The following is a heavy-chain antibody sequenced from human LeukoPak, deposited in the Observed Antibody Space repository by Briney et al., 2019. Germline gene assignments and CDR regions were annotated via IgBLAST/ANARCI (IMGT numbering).Heavy chain of an antibody. CDR1: GYTFTSYN. D-gene: IGHD3-9*01. Sequence: ASVKVSCKASGYTFTSYNINWVRQASGQGLEWMGWMNPSNGNTGFAQSFQGRLTLTRNTSIGTAYMELSSLRSEDTAVYYCAAARYYDILTGYYTPGLDYWGQGTLVTVSS. J-gene: IGHJ4*02. CDR3: AAARYYDILTGYYTPGLDY. V-gene: IGHV1-8*01. CDR2: MNPSNGNT.